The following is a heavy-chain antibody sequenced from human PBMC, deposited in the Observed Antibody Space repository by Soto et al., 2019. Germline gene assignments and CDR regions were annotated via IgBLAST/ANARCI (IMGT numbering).Heavy chain of an antibody. CDR1: GFTFSDHY. V-gene: IGHV3-72*01. J-gene: IGHJ4*02. Sequence: EVQLVESRGGLVQPGGSLRLSCAASGFTFSDHYMDWVRQAPGKGLEWIGRIRNKANSYTTEYAASVRGRFTISRDDSKNSLYLQMNSLKTEDTAVYYCVRRAAAGAFDYWGQGTLVTVSS. D-gene: IGHD6-13*01. CDR3: VRRAAAGAFDY. CDR2: IRNKANSYTT.